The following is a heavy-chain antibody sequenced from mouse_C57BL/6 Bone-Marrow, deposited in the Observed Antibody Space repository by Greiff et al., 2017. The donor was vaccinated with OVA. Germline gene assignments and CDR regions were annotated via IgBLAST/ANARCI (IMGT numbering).Heavy chain of an antibody. CDR2: INPNNGGT. D-gene: IGHD2-1*01. J-gene: IGHJ1*03. Sequence: VQLKQSGPELVKPGASVKIPCKASGYTFTDYNMDWVKQSHGKSLEWIGDINPNNGGTIYNQKFKGKATLTVDKSSSTAYMELRSLTSEDTAVYYCARKYGNYQFPYWYFDVWGTGTTVTVSS. CDR3: ARKYGNYQFPYWYFDV. CDR1: GYTFTDYN. V-gene: IGHV1-18*01.